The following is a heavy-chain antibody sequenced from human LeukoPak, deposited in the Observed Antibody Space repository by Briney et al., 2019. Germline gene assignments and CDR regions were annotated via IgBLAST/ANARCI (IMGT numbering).Heavy chain of an antibody. CDR2: IYPGDSDT. J-gene: IGHJ4*02. D-gene: IGHD3-16*02. CDR3: ARGENDYVWGSYRPLDFDY. Sequence: GESLKTSCKGSGYSFTSYWIGWVRQMPGKGLEWMGIIYPGDSDTRYSPSFQGQVTISADKSISTAYLQWSSLKASDTAMYYCARGENDYVWGSYRPLDFDYWGQGTLVTVSS. CDR1: GYSFTSYW. V-gene: IGHV5-51*01.